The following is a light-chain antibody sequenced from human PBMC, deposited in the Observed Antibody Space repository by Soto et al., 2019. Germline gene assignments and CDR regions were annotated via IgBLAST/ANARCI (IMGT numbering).Light chain of an antibody. Sequence: CPSTPPASVCDRVTNTRRASQSISNRLAWYQQKPGTAPKVLIYHASNMQSGVPSRFSGSGSGTEFTLTISSLQPEDFATYYCQQCSSTPPTFGQGTKVDIK. CDR3: QQCSSTPPT. V-gene: IGKV1-5*01. J-gene: IGKJ1*01. CDR2: HAS. CDR1: QSISNR.